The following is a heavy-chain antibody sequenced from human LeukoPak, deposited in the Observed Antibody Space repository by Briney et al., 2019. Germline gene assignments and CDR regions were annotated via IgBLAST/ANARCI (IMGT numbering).Heavy chain of an antibody. CDR2: TYYRSKWYN. CDR3: AIDTGAAVSTFDI. J-gene: IGHJ3*02. D-gene: IGHD2-15*01. V-gene: IGHV6-1*01. CDR1: GDSVSSNSAA. Sequence: SQTLSLTCAISGDSVSSNSAAWNWLRQSPSRGLEWLGRTYYRSKWYNDYAVSVKSRITVNPDTSKNQFSLQLNSVTPEDTAVYYCAIDTGAAVSTFDIWGQGTMVTVPS.